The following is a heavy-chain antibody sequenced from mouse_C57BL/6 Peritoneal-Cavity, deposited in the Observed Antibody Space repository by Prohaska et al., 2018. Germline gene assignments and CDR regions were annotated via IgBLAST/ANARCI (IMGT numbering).Heavy chain of an antibody. Sequence: QRPEHGLEWIVVIDLFDSYTNDNQKFKGKATLTVERSSNTANSQHSSQTSEDSAVYYCARVCLAYWGQGTLVTVSA. V-gene: IGHV1-59*01. CDR3: ARVCLAY. CDR2: IDLFDSYT. J-gene: IGHJ3*01.